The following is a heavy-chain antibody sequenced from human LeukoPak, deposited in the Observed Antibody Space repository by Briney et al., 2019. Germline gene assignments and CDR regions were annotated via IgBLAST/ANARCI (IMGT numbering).Heavy chain of an antibody. CDR1: GFTFSSYA. D-gene: IGHD3-10*01. CDR3: ATYGSGSYIY. Sequence: GGSLRLSCAASGFTFSSYAMHWVRQAPGKGLEWVAVISYDGSNKYYADSVKGRFTISRDNSKNTLYLQMNSLRAEDTAVYYCATYGSGSYIYWVQGTLVTVSS. CDR2: ISYDGSNK. J-gene: IGHJ4*02. V-gene: IGHV3-30*04.